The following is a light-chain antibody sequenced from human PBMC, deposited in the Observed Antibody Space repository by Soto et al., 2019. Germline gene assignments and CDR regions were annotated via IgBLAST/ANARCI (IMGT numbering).Light chain of an antibody. CDR2: DVS. CDR1: SSDVGGYNY. Sequence: QSVLTQPASVSGSPGQSITISCTGTSSDVGGYNYVSWYQQHPGKAPKFMIYDVSNRPSGVSNRFSGSKSGNTASLTISGLKAEDEADYYCSSYTSSSTLVFGGGTKVTVL. CDR3: SSYTSSSTLV. J-gene: IGLJ2*01. V-gene: IGLV2-14*01.